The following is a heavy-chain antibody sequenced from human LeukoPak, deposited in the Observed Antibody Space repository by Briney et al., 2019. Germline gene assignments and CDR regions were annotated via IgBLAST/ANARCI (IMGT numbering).Heavy chain of an antibody. CDR3: AKPMVRGSVWFDP. J-gene: IGHJ5*02. Sequence: GGSLRLSCAASGFTFRSSAMHWVRQAPGKGLEWVAFIQYDGTNKYYADSVKGRFTISRDNSKNTLYLQMNSLRAEDTAVYYCAKPMVRGSVWFDPWGQGTLVTVSS. V-gene: IGHV3-30*02. CDR1: GFTFRSSA. D-gene: IGHD3-10*01. CDR2: IQYDGTNK.